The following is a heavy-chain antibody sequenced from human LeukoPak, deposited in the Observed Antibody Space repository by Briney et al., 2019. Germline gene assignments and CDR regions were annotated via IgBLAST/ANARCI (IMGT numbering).Heavy chain of an antibody. Sequence: SETLSLTCTVSGGSISSYYWSWIRQPPGKGLEWIRYIYYSGSTNYNPSLKSRVTISVDTSKNQFSLKLSSVTAADTAVYYCARGSMVRGVTLDYWGQGTLVTVSS. J-gene: IGHJ4*02. CDR1: GGSISSYY. CDR3: ARGSMVRGVTLDY. V-gene: IGHV4-59*01. D-gene: IGHD3-10*01. CDR2: IYYSGST.